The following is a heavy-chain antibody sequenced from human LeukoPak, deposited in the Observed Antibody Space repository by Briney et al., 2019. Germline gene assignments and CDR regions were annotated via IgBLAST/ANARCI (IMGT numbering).Heavy chain of an antibody. V-gene: IGHV4-31*03. D-gene: IGHD3-22*01. CDR3: TRRPGDRSGYQFDY. J-gene: IGHJ4*02. Sequence: PSQTLSLTCTVSGGSISSGNYYWSWIRQHPGKGLEWIGYIYYSGSTYYTPSLKSRVTISVDTSKNQFSLNLSPVTAEDTAVCYCTRRPGDRSGYQFDYWGQGALVTVSS. CDR1: GGSISSGNYY. CDR2: IYYSGST.